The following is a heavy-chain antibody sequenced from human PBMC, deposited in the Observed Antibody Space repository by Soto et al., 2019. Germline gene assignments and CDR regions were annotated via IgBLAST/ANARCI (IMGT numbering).Heavy chain of an antibody. CDR3: ARDPRVGATFNFDY. J-gene: IGHJ4*02. CDR1: GFTFSSYG. D-gene: IGHD1-26*01. CDR2: IWYDGSNK. V-gene: IGHV3-33*01. Sequence: QVQLVESGGGVVQPGRSLRLSCAASGFTFSSYGMHWVRQAPGKGLEWVAVIWYDGSNKYYADSVKGRFTISRDNSKNTLYLQMNSLRAEDTAVYYCARDPRVGATFNFDYWGQGTLVTVSS.